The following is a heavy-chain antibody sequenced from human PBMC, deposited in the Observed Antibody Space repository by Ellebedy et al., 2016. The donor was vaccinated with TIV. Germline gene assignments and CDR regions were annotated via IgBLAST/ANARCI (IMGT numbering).Heavy chain of an antibody. CDR2: ISAYNGNT. CDR1: GYTFTSYG. V-gene: IGHV1-18*01. J-gene: IGHJ4*02. D-gene: IGHD2-2*01. Sequence: AASVKVSCKASGYTFTSYGISWVRQPPGQGLEWMGWISAYNGNTNYAQKLQGRVTMTTDTSTSTAYMELRSLRSDDTAVYYCARAKYCSSTSCFDYWGQGTLVTVSS. CDR3: ARAKYCSSTSCFDY.